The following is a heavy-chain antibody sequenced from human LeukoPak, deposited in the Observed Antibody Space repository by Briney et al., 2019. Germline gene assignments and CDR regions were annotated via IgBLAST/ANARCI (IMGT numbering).Heavy chain of an antibody. J-gene: IGHJ5*02. CDR3: ARDIGGYCSRSSCLANWFDP. CDR1: GYTFTGYY. CDR2: INPNGGGT. D-gene: IGHD2-2*01. V-gene: IGHV1-2*06. Sequence: ASVKVSCKASGYTFTGYYMHWLRQAPGQGLEWMGRINPNGGGTNYAQKFQDRVTMTRDTSISTAYMELSRLRSDDTAVYYCARDIGGYCSRSSCLANWFDPWGQGTLVTVSS.